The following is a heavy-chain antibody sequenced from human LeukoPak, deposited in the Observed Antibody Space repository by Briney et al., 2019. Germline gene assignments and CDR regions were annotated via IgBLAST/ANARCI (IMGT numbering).Heavy chain of an antibody. CDR2: LWSDGINK. CDR1: GFSFNTYD. Sequence: PGGSLRLSCAASGFSFNTYDMHWVRQAPGQRLGWVAVLWSDGINKNYADSVKGRFPMSRDNSKTTLYLEMNSMRAEDTAVYYCARDMGASHIRPLDVWGQGTVVTVSS. V-gene: IGHV3-33*01. CDR3: ARDMGASHIRPLDV. J-gene: IGHJ3*01.